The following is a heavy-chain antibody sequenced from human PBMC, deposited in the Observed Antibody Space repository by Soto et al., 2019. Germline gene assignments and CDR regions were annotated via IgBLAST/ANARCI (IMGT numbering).Heavy chain of an antibody. CDR2: ISGSGGHI. J-gene: IGHJ4*02. D-gene: IGHD5-18*01. CDR1: EFSFSSHS. Sequence: PGWSLRRSCVASEFSFSSHSVPWVRQAPGKVPERVSTISGSGGHIYYVYSVKGRFTISRDNPKNTLYLHRNSLGPADPAIYYCAKSPLRAMAHVDYCGEGTLVRVSS. CDR3: AKSPLRAMAHVDY. V-gene: IGHV3-23*01.